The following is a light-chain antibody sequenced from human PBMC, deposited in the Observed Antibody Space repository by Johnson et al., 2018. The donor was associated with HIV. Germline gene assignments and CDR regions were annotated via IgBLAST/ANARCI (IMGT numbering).Light chain of an antibody. CDR2: QNN. V-gene: IGLV1-51*02. J-gene: IGLJ1*01. Sequence: QSVLTQPPSVSAAPGQKVTISCSGSSSNIGNNYVSWYQQLPGTAPKLLIYQNNKRPSGIPDRFSGSKSGTSATLGITGLQTGDEADYYCGSWDSSLSGGLPYVFGTGTKGTVL. CDR1: SSNIGNNY. CDR3: GSWDSSLSGGLPYV.